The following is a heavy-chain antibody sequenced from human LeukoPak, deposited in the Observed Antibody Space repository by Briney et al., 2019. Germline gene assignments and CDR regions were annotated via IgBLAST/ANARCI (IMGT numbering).Heavy chain of an antibody. CDR3: ARVRGSGINVDY. D-gene: IGHD3-10*01. J-gene: IGHJ4*02. CDR1: GGTFISYA. V-gene: IGHV1-69*05. CDR2: IIPIFGTA. Sequence: SXXVSCKASGGTFISYAISWVRQAPGQGLEWMGRIIPIFGTANYAQKFQGRVTITTDESTSTAYMELSSLRSEDTAVYYCARVRGSGINVDYWGQGTLVTVSS.